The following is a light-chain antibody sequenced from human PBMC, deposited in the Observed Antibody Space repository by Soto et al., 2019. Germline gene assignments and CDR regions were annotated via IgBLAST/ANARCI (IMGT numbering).Light chain of an antibody. Sequence: EIVLTQSPATLSLSPGERATLSCRASQSVSSYLAWYQQKPGQAPRLLIYDASNRDTGIPARFSGSGSGTDFALTISSLEPEDFAVYYCQQRSNWPRVFTFGPGTKVDIK. V-gene: IGKV3-11*01. CDR1: QSVSSY. CDR3: QQRSNWPRVFT. J-gene: IGKJ3*01. CDR2: DAS.